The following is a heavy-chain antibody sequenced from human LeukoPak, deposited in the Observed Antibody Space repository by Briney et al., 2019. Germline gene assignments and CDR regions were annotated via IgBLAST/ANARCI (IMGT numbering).Heavy chain of an antibody. V-gene: IGHV1-46*01. J-gene: IGHJ4*02. CDR2: MNPSGGST. D-gene: IGHD6-6*01. Sequence: GASVKASCKASGYTFTRYYIHWVRQAPGQGLEWMGLMNPSGGSTSYAQKLQGRVTMTRDTSTSTIYMELSSLRSEDTAVYYCARAGDSSSPLFWGQGTLVTVSS. CDR3: ARAGDSSSPLF. CDR1: GYTFTRYY.